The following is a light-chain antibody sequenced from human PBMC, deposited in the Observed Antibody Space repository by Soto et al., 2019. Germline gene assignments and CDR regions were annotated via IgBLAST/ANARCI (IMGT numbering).Light chain of an antibody. CDR2: SAS. CDR1: PSIGTY. CDR3: QERAAA. J-gene: IGKJ4*01. Sequence: DSPMTQSPSSLSASVGDTVTITCRASPSIGTYLNWYQQKPGKAPKLLIYSASGLHSGVPSRFSGSGSGAYFTLTISNLQPEDFATYYCQERAAAFGGGTRVDIK. V-gene: IGKV1-39*01.